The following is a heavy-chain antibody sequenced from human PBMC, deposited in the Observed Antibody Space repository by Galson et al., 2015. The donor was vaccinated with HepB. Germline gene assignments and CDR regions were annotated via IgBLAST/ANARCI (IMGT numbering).Heavy chain of an antibody. CDR1: GYMFTSYT. J-gene: IGHJ5*02. CDR2: INVANGNT. CDR3: ARGAFGGGGWLDP. Sequence: SVKVSCKASGYMFTSYTMHWVRQAPGQRLEWMGWINVANGNTVYSQKLQGRVTITRGTSASIVYMELSSLSSEDTAVYYCARGAFGGGGWLDPWGQGTLVTVSS. V-gene: IGHV1-3*01. D-gene: IGHD3-10*01.